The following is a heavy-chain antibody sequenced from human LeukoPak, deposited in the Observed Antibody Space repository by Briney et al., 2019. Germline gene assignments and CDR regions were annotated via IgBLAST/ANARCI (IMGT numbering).Heavy chain of an antibody. Sequence: ASVKVSCKASGYTFTGYYMHWVRQAPGQGLEWMGWINPNSGGTDYVQKLQGRVTMTRDTSITTAYMELSRLSSDDTAVYYCASLYYSDSSIYLGSESTFDYWGQGTLVTVSS. D-gene: IGHD3-22*01. CDR1: GYTFTGYY. CDR2: INPNSGGT. CDR3: ASLYYSDSSIYLGSESTFDY. V-gene: IGHV1-2*02. J-gene: IGHJ4*02.